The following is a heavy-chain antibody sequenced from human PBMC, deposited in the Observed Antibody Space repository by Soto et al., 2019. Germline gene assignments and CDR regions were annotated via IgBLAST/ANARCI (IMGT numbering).Heavy chain of an antibody. V-gene: IGHV3-74*01. J-gene: IGHJ4*02. D-gene: IGHD5-12*01. CDR3: ARVPGYSGYDYDY. Sequence: GGSLRLSCAASGFTFSSYWMHWVRQAPGKGLVWVSRINSDGSSTSYADSVKGRFTISRDNAKNTLYLQMNSLRAEDTAVYYCARVPGYSGYDYDYWGQGTLVTVSS. CDR2: INSDGSST. CDR1: GFTFSSYW.